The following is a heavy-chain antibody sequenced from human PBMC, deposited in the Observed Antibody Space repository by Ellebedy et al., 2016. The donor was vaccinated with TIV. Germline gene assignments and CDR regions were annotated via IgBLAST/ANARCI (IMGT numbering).Heavy chain of an antibody. CDR2: IIPIFGTA. CDR3: ARARGGGSGSWKPGRMDV. D-gene: IGHD3-10*01. CDR1: GGTFSSYA. V-gene: IGHV1-69*13. J-gene: IGHJ6*02. Sequence: AASVKVSCKASGGTFSSYAISWVRQAPGQGLEWMGGIIPIFGTANYAQKFQGRVTITADESTSTAYMELSSLRSEDTAVYYCARARGGGSGSWKPGRMDVWGQGTTVTVSS.